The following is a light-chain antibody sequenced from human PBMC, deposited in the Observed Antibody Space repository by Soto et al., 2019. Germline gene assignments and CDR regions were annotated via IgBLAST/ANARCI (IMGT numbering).Light chain of an antibody. Sequence: EMVMTQSPATLSVSPGERATLSCRASQNLSRNLAWYQQQPGQAPRLLIYGASTRATGIPARFSGSGSGTASTLTIISLQSEDFAVYYCQQYDNWPHTFGQGTKLEIK. CDR3: QQYDNWPHT. CDR1: QNLSRN. J-gene: IGKJ2*01. V-gene: IGKV3-15*01. CDR2: GAS.